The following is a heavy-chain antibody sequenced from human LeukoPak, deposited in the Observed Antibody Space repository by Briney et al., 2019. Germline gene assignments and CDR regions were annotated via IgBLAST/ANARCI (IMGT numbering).Heavy chain of an antibody. CDR3: ARRTSNPVGAIDY. V-gene: IGHV4-39*01. Sequence: SETLSLTCTVSGGSISSSDYYWGWIRQPPGKGLEWIGAISSSGSPYYNPSLKSRVTISVDSSKNQFSLKLGSVTAADTAVYYCARRTSNPVGAIDYWGQGALVTVSS. CDR1: GGSISSSDYY. CDR2: ISSSGSP. J-gene: IGHJ4*02. D-gene: IGHD1-26*01.